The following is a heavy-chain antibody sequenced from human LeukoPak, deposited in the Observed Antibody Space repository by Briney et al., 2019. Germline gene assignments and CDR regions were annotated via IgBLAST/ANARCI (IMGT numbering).Heavy chain of an antibody. CDR1: GFTFSSYG. Sequence: GGSLRLSCAASGFTFSSYGMHWVRQAPGKGLEWVAVISYDGSNKYYADSVKGRFTISRDSSKNTLYLQMNSLRAEDTAVYYCAKSRGKFSGGSPFDPWGQGTLVTVSS. CDR2: ISYDGSNK. D-gene: IGHD2-15*01. V-gene: IGHV3-30*18. CDR3: AKSRGKFSGGSPFDP. J-gene: IGHJ5*02.